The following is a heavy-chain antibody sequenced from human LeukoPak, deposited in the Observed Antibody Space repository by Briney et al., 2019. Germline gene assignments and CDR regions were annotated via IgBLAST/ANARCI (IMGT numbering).Heavy chain of an antibody. J-gene: IGHJ3*02. CDR3: ARGTGDSSGYYYGDPGALDI. V-gene: IGHV3-21*01. CDR2: ISSSSSYI. CDR1: GFTFSSYS. Sequence: GGSLRLSCAASGFTFSSYSMNWVRQAPGKGLEWVSSISSSSSYIYYADSVKGRFTISRDNAKNSLYLQMNSLRAEDTAVYYCARGTGDSSGYYYGDPGALDIWGQGTMVTVSS. D-gene: IGHD3-22*01.